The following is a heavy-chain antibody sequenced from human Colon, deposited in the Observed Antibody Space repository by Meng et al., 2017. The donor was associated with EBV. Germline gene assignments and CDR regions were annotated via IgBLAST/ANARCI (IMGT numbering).Heavy chain of an antibody. J-gene: IGHJ5*02. CDR3: ARGDGSGSGNWFDP. D-gene: IGHD3-10*01. CDR1: GGSLSVDY. V-gene: IGHV4-34*01. CDR2: INHSGST. Sequence: VELKECGIRLLRLSVTLSLHGAVCGGSLSVDYWSWIRQPPGKGLEWIGEINHSGSTHYTPSLKSRLTISVDTYKNQFSLKLSSVTAADTAVYYCARGDGSGSGNWFDPWGQGTLVTVSS.